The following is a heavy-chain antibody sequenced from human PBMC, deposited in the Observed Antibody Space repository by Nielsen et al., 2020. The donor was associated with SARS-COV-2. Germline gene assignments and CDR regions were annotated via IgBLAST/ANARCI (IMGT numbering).Heavy chain of an antibody. CDR1: GFTFSSYS. J-gene: IGHJ5*02. Sequence: GESLKISCAASGFTFSSYSMNWVRQAPGKGLEWVSSISSSSSYIYYADSVKGRFTISRDNAKNSLYLQMNSLRAEDAAVYYCARDPPATHEDILRFLDGDTFDPWGQGTLVTVSS. CDR2: ISSSSSYI. V-gene: IGHV3-21*01. CDR3: ARDPPATHEDILRFLDGDTFDP. D-gene: IGHD3-3*01.